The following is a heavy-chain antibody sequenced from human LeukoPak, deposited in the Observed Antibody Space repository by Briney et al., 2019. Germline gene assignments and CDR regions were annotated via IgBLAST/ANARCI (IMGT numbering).Heavy chain of an antibody. CDR2: ISSSSSTI. V-gene: IGHV3-48*01. Sequence: GGSLRLSCAASGFTFSSYSMNWVRQAPGKGLEWVSYISSSSSTIYYADSVKGRFTISRDNAKNSLYLQMNSLRAEDTAVYYCARVLVAVAGTEYQGPSDAFDIWGQGTMVTVSS. CDR3: ARVLVAVAGTEYQGPSDAFDI. D-gene: IGHD6-19*01. CDR1: GFTFSSYS. J-gene: IGHJ3*02.